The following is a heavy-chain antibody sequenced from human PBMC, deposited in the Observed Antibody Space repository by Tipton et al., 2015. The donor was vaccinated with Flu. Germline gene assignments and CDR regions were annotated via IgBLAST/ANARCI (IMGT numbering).Heavy chain of an antibody. D-gene: IGHD3-10*01. CDR3: ARDPVAGVPDYFDY. CDR1: GFTFRNYP. Sequence: RSLRLSCAASGFTFRNYPMHWVRQAPGKGLEWVAVISYGGNIKVYSDSVRGRFTISRDSFKNTLDLQMTSLKPEDTAVYYCARDPVAGVPDYFDYWGRGIRVTVSS. CDR2: ISYGGNIK. V-gene: IGHV3-30*04. J-gene: IGHJ4*02.